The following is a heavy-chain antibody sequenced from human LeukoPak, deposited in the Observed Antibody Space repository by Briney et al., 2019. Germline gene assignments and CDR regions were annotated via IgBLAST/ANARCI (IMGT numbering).Heavy chain of an antibody. D-gene: IGHD7-27*01. CDR3: AIDPNWGTHS. CDR1: GFTFSTYT. V-gene: IGHV3-23*01. J-gene: IGHJ4*02. Sequence: GGSLRLSCAASGFTFSTYTMYWVRHPPGKRLEWVSIIGSSGGGIHYADSVKGRFTISRDNSKNALYLQMNSLRVEDTAVYYCAIDPNWGTHSWGQGALVTVSS. CDR2: IGSSGGGI.